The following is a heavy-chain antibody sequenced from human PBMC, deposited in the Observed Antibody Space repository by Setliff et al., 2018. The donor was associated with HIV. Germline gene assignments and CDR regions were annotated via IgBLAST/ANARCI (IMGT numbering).Heavy chain of an antibody. CDR3: ARVFVDTAVLRVLEYYFDS. CDR2: IYHSGTT. D-gene: IGHD5-18*01. V-gene: IGHV4-38-2*01. J-gene: IGHJ4*02. Sequence: SETLSLTCAVSGYSISSGYYWGWIRQPPGKGLEWVGSIYHSGTTYYNPSLKSRVTISVDTSKNQFSLKLSSVTAADTAVYYCARVFVDTAVLRVLEYYFDSWGRGTLVTVPQ. CDR1: GYSISSGYY.